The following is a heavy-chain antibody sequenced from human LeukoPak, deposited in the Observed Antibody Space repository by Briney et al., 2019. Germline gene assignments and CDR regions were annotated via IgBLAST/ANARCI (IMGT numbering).Heavy chain of an antibody. V-gene: IGHV1-2*02. CDR1: GYTFTGYY. CDR2: INPNSGGT. J-gene: IGHJ5*02. Sequence: GASVKVSCKASGYTFTGYYMHWVRQAPGQGLEWMGWINPNSGGTNYAQKFQGRVTMTRDTSISTAYMELSRLRSDDTAVYYRARLADYGDNGHWFDPWGQGTLVTVSS. D-gene: IGHD4-17*01. CDR3: ARLADYGDNGHWFDP.